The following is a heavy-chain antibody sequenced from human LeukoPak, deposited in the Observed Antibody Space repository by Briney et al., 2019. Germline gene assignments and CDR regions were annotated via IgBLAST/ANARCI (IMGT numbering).Heavy chain of an antibody. Sequence: PGGSLRLSCAASGFTFDDYAMHWVRQAPGKGLEWVSGISWNSGSIGYADSVKGRFTISRDNAKNSLYLQMNSLRAEDTALYYCAKDIEAGYSYGRVDYWGQGTLVTVSS. V-gene: IGHV3-9*01. CDR3: AKDIEAGYSYGRVDY. J-gene: IGHJ4*02. D-gene: IGHD5-18*01. CDR1: GFTFDDYA. CDR2: ISWNSGSI.